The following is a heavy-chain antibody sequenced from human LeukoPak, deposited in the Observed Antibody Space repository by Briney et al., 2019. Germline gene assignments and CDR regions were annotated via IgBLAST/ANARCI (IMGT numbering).Heavy chain of an antibody. CDR2: IYYSGST. CDR1: GGSISSYY. V-gene: IGHV4-59*01. D-gene: IGHD5-12*01. Sequence: SETLSLTCTVSGGSISSYYWSWIRQPPGKGLEWIGYIYYSGSTNYNPSLKSRVTISVDTSKNQFSLKLSSVTAADTAVYYCAKDTGSGYDYFSYYFDYWGQGTLVTVSS. J-gene: IGHJ4*02. CDR3: AKDTGSGYDYFSYYFDY.